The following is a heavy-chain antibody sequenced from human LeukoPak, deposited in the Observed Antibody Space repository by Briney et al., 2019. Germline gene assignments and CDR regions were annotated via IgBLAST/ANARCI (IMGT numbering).Heavy chain of an antibody. CDR1: GFTFSSYW. CDR2: IKQEGSEK. CDR3: ARGDSGWFSSYSYYYMDV. Sequence: PGGSLRLSCAASGFTFSSYWMSWVRQARGKGLEWGANIKQEGSEKYCVDSVKGRFTISRDNAKNSLYLQMNSLRAEDTAVYYCARGDSGWFSSYSYYYMDVWGKGTTVTVSS. V-gene: IGHV3-7*01. D-gene: IGHD6-19*01. J-gene: IGHJ6*03.